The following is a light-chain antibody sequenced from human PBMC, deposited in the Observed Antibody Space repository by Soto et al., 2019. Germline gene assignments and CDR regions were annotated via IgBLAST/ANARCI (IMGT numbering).Light chain of an antibody. V-gene: IGKV3-11*01. Sequence: EIVLTQSPATLSLSPGERATLSCRASQSVGNNLAWYQQKRGQAPGLLIYEASTRATGIPARFSGSGSGTDFTLTISSLEPEDFAVYYCQQRSNWLTFGGGTKVDIK. CDR1: QSVGNN. CDR2: EAS. CDR3: QQRSNWLT. J-gene: IGKJ4*01.